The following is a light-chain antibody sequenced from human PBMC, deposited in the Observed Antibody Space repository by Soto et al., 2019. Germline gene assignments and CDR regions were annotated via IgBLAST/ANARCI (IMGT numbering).Light chain of an antibody. CDR1: QSVSSSY. J-gene: IGKJ4*01. CDR3: QQYGSSTPLT. Sequence: EIVLTQSPDTLSLSPGERSTLSCMAIQSVSSSYLAWYQQKPGQAPRLXIYGASSRATGIPDRFSGSGSGTDFTLTISRLETEDFAVYYCQQYGSSTPLTFGGGTKV. CDR2: GAS. V-gene: IGKV3-20*01.